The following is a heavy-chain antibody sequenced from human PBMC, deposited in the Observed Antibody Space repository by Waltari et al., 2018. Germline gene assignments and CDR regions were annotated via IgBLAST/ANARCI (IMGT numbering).Heavy chain of an antibody. V-gene: IGHV4-4*07. D-gene: IGHD2-15*01. Sequence: QVQLQESGPGLVKPSETLSLTCTVSGGFINNNYWNWIRQPAGKGLEWIGRVHSSGSTNYNPSLKSRVTMSEDTSKNQFYLKLNSVNAADTAGYCCSSGGVPYYYYYMDVWGKGTTVTISS. CDR1: GGFINNNY. J-gene: IGHJ6*03. CDR2: VHSSGST. CDR3: SSGGVPYYYYYMDV.